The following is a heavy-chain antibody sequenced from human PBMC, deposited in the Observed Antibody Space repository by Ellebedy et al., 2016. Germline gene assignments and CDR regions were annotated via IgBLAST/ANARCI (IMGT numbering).Heavy chain of an antibody. J-gene: IGHJ5*02. CDR1: GGSISTRTYF. V-gene: IGHV4-39*01. D-gene: IGHD6-19*01. Sequence: SETLSLTCTVSGGSISTRTYFWGWIRQPPGKGLEWIGSISYSGSTDYAPSLKSRVNISVDPSRNQFSLRLSSVTAAATSVYFCATKIAVAGGIEHWGQGTLVTVAS. CDR3: ATKIAVAGGIEH. CDR2: ISYSGST.